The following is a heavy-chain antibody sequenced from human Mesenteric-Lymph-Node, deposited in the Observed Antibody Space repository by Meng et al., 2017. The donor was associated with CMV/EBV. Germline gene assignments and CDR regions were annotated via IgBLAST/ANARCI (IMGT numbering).Heavy chain of an antibody. Sequence: GGPLRLSCAASRFIFSSYVMYWVRQAPGKGLEWVALISYDGNNKYHADSVKGRFTISRDNSKNTLYLQMNSLGAEDTAVYYCARSTGFPDSSGLAYYYYGMDVWGQGTTVTVSS. V-gene: IGHV3-30-3*01. J-gene: IGHJ6*02. CDR1: RFIFSSYV. D-gene: IGHD6-19*01. CDR3: ARSTGFPDSSGLAYYYYGMDV. CDR2: ISYDGNNK.